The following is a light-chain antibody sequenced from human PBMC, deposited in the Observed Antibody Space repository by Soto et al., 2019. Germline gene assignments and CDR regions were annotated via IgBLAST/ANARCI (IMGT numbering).Light chain of an antibody. V-gene: IGLV2-8*01. CDR2: EVS. Sequence: SVLPQPASASGSPGQPVTISCTGTSSDVGDYNYVSWYQQHPGKAPKLMIYEVSKRPSGVPDRFSGSKSGNTASLTVSGLQAEDEADCYCSSYAGSNNYVFGTGTKVTVL. J-gene: IGLJ1*01. CDR1: SSDVGDYNY. CDR3: SSYAGSNNYV.